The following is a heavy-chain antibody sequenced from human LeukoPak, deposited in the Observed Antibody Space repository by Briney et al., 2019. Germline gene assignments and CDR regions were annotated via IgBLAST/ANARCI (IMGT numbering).Heavy chain of an antibody. CDR1: GFTFSSYA. CDR2: ISVSGGSP. D-gene: IGHD3-3*01. V-gene: IGHV3-23*01. Sequence: GGSLRLSCAASGFTFSSYAMMWVRQAPGKGLDWVSTISVSGGSPNYADTVKGRFTISRDNSKNTLFLQMNSLRAEDTALYYCAKGLREYDFWSGYATWGQGTLVTVSS. CDR3: AKGLREYDFWSGYAT. J-gene: IGHJ5*02.